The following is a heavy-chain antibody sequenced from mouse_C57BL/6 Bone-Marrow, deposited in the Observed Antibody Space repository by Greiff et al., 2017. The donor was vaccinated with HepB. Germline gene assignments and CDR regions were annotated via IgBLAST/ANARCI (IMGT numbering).Heavy chain of an antibody. V-gene: IGHV14-4*01. CDR3: TTSAYDYVDY. CDR1: GFNIKDDY. CDR2: IDPENGDT. Sequence: EVQLQQSGAELVRPGASVKLSCTASGFNIKDDYMHWVKQRPEQGLEWIGWIDPENGDTEYASKFQGKATITADTSSNTAYLQLSSLTSEDTAVYYCTTSAYDYVDYWGQGTTLTVSS. D-gene: IGHD2-4*01. J-gene: IGHJ2*01.